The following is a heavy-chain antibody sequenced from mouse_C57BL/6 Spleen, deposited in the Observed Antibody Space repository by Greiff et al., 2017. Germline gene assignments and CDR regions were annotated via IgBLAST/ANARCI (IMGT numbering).Heavy chain of an antibody. CDR1: GYAFSSSW. V-gene: IGHV1-82*01. D-gene: IGHD1-1*01. J-gene: IGHJ1*03. CDR2: IYPGDGDT. CDR3: ARWDYGLDV. Sequence: QVQLQQSGPELVKPGASVKISCKASGYAFSSSWMNWVKQRPGKGLEWIGRIYPGDGDTNYNGKFKGKATLTADKSSSTAYMQLSRLTSEDSAVYFCARWDYGLDVWGTGTTVTVSS.